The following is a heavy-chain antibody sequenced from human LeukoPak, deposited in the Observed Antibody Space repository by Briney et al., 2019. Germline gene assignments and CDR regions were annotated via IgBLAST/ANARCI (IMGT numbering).Heavy chain of an antibody. CDR3: ARAPAARRPPDLDY. J-gene: IGHJ4*02. CDR2: ISYDGSNK. Sequence: PGGSLRLSCAASGFTFSSYAMHWVRQAPGKGLEWVAVISYDGSNKYYADSVKGRFTISRDNSKNTLYLQMNSLSAEDTAVYYCARAPAARRPPDLDYWGQGTLVTVSS. CDR1: GFTFSSYA. D-gene: IGHD6-6*01. V-gene: IGHV3-30-3*01.